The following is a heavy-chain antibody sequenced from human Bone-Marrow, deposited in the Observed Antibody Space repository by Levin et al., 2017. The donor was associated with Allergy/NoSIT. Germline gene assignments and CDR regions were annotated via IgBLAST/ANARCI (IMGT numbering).Heavy chain of an antibody. CDR1: GFTFSSYS. CDR3: ARITVWGTVSPERRDS. Sequence: GGSLRLSCAASGFTFSSYSMNWVRQAPGKGLEWVSFISSSSGYIYYADSVKGRFTISRDNATSSLYLQMNSLTAEDSAVYYCARITVWGTVSPERRDSWGQGVLVTVSS. CDR2: ISSSSGYI. D-gene: IGHD3-16*01. V-gene: IGHV3-21*01. J-gene: IGHJ4*02.